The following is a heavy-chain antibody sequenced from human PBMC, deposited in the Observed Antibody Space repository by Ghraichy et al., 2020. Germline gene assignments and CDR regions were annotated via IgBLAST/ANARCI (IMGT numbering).Heavy chain of an antibody. CDR3: ARDGWGSTSINWFDP. J-gene: IGHJ5*02. Sequence: GESLNISCAPSGFTFRNYWMSWVRQAPGKGLEWVANIKQDGSEKCYVDSVKGRLTISRDNAKNSLYLQMNSLRAEDTAVYYCARDGWGSTSINWFDPWGQGTPVTVSS. CDR2: IKQDGSEK. V-gene: IGHV3-7*01. D-gene: IGHD2-2*01. CDR1: GFTFRNYW.